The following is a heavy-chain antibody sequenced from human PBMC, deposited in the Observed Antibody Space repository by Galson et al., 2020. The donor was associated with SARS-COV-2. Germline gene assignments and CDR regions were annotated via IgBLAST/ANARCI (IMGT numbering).Heavy chain of an antibody. CDR2: IRYDGIKR. Sequence: GGSLRLSCAASGFSFSSYGMYWVRQAPGKGLEWVAFIRYDGIKRFYGDSVTGRFTVSRDNSKNTLYLQMNSLRHEDAGVYYCAKDPTRGGLGLGDGAYYSYMDVWGEGTAVTVSS. CDR1: GFSFSSYG. J-gene: IGHJ6*03. D-gene: IGHD4-17*01. V-gene: IGHV3-30*02. CDR3: AKDPTRGGLGLGDGAYYSYMDV.